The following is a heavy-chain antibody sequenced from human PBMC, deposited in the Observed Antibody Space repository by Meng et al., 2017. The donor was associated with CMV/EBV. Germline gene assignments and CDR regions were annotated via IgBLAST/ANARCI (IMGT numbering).Heavy chain of an antibody. CDR3: ARPYYDILTDYYYYYGMDV. CDR2: IIPIFGTA. Sequence: SVKVSCKGSGGTFSSYAISWVRQAPGQGLEWMGGIIPIFGTANYAQKFQGRVTITTDESTSTAYMELSSLRSEDTAVYYCARPYYDILTDYYYYYGMDVWGQGTTVTVSS. V-gene: IGHV1-69*05. J-gene: IGHJ6*02. CDR1: GGTFSSYA. D-gene: IGHD3-9*01.